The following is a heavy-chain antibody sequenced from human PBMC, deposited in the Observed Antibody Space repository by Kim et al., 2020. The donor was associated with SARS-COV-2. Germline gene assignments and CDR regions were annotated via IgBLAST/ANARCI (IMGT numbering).Heavy chain of an antibody. Sequence: SETLSLTCAVYGGSFSGYYWSWIRQPPGKGLEWIGEINHSGSTNYNPSLKSRVTISVDTSKNQFSLKLSSVTAADTAVYYCARAPHKAAAGKQKYYFDYWGQGTLVTVSS. CDR1: GGSFSGYY. CDR2: INHSGST. V-gene: IGHV4-34*01. J-gene: IGHJ4*02. D-gene: IGHD6-13*01. CDR3: ARAPHKAAAGKQKYYFDY.